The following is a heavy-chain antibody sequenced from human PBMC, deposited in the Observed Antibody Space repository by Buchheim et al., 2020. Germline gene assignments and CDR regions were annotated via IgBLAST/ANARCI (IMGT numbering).Heavy chain of an antibody. CDR2: ISYDGSHK. J-gene: IGHJ4*02. V-gene: IGHV3-30*04. CDR1: GFTFESYV. CDR3: AKDRGFGELYLYYFDY. Sequence: QVQLVESGGGVVQPGRSLRLSCAASGFTFESYVMHWVRQTPGKGLEWVAVISYDGSHKYYAGSVEGRFTVSRDNSKNTLFLEMNSLRAEDTAVYYCAKDRGFGELYLYYFDYWGQGTL. D-gene: IGHD3-10*01.